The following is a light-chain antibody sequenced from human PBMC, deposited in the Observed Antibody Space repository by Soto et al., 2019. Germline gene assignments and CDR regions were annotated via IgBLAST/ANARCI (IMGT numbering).Light chain of an antibody. CDR1: QRISTS. CDR3: QQSYSMPLT. CDR2: GAS. J-gene: IGKJ4*01. Sequence: DIQMTQSPSSLSAAVGDRVAITCRASQRISTSLNWYQQRPGKSPELLIYGASDLQSGAPSRFSGLGSGTDFTLIISNLQPEYFATYYCQQSYSMPLTFGGGTKVEIK. V-gene: IGKV1-39*01.